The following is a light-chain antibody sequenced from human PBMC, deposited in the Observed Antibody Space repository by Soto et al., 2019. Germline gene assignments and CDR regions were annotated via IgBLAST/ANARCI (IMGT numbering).Light chain of an antibody. CDR3: QQANSFPIT. CDR1: QSISSW. V-gene: IGKV1-12*01. CDR2: AAS. J-gene: IGKJ5*01. Sequence: DIQLTPSPSLLSASVGDRVTITCRASQSISSWFAWYQQTPGKAPKLLIYAASSLQSGVPSRFSGSGSGTDFTLTISSLQPEDFATYYCQQANSFPITFGQGTRL.